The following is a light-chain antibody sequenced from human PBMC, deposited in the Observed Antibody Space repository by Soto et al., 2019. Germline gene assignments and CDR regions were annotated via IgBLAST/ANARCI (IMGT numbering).Light chain of an antibody. CDR3: QQYNSFLLT. Sequence: DIQMTQSPSTLSASVGDRVTITCRASQSISSWLAWYQQKPGKAPKLLIYDASSLESGVPSRFSGSGSGTEFTLTISSLQPDDFATYYCQQYNSFLLTFGGGTKVEIK. V-gene: IGKV1-5*01. CDR2: DAS. J-gene: IGKJ4*01. CDR1: QSISSW.